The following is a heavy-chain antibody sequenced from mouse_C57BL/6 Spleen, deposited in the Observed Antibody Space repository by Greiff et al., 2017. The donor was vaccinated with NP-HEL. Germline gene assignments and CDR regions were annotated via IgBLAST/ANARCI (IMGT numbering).Heavy chain of an antibody. J-gene: IGHJ1*03. CDR3: ARYSNGWYFDV. D-gene: IGHD2-5*01. CDR1: GYTFTSYW. Sequence: VQLKQSGAELVMPGASVKLSCKASGYTFTSYWMHWVKQRPGQGLEWIGEIDPSDSYTNYNQKFKGKSTLTVDKSSSTAYMQLSSLTSEDSAVYYCARYSNGWYFDVWGTGTTVTVSS. V-gene: IGHV1-69*01. CDR2: IDPSDSYT.